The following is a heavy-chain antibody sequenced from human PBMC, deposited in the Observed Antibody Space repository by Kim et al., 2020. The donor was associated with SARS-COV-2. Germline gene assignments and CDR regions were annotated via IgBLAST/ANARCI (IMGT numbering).Heavy chain of an antibody. V-gene: IGHV2-5*02. CDR3: ARLYYYDRNGNFRPFDY. CDR2: IYWDDDR. D-gene: IGHD3-22*01. Sequence: SGPTLVKPTQTLTLTCTFSGFSLSTRGVGVGWIRQSPGKALEWLALIYWDDDRRYSPSLKSRLSINKGTSKNQVVLTMTNTDPVDTATYYCARLYYYDRNGNFRPFDYWGQGTLVTVSS. CDR1: GFSLSTRGVG. J-gene: IGHJ4*02.